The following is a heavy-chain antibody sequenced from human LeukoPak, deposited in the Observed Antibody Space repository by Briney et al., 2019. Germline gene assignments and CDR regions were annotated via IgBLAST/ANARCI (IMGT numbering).Heavy chain of an antibody. J-gene: IGHJ1*01. D-gene: IGHD4-11*01. CDR1: GFTFSHYG. Sequence: PGGSLRLSCAASGFTFSHYGMHWVRRAPGAGLEWVAVIWSDGSDKYYAKSVKGRFTISRDNSKNSLSLQMNSLRAEDTAVYYCVKDAQRGFDYSNSLQNWGQGILVTVSS. CDR2: IWSDGSDK. CDR3: VKDAQRGFDYSNSLQN. V-gene: IGHV3-33*06.